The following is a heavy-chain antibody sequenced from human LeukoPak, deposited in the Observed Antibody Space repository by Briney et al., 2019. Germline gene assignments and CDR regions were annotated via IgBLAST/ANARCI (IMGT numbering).Heavy chain of an antibody. J-gene: IGHJ4*02. D-gene: IGHD3-16*01. V-gene: IGHV4-34*01. CDR1: GGSFSGYY. CDR2: INHSGST. CDR3: ARAPPLRYVDY. Sequence: SETLSLTCAVYGGSFSGYYWSWIRQPPGKGLEWIGEINHSGSTNHNPSLKSRVTISVDTSKNQFSLKLSSVTAADTAVYYCARAPPLRYVDYWGQGTLVTVSS.